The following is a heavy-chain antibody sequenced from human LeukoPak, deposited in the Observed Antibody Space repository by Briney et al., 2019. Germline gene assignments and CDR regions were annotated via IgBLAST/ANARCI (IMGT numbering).Heavy chain of an antibody. CDR2: ISHTGST. CDR1: GGSVSSGGFS. V-gene: IGHV4-30-2*01. CDR3: AREGYFAGMDV. Sequence: SETLSLTCAVSGGSVSSGGFSWRWIRQPPGKGLECIGSISHTGSTYYNPSLKSRVTISVDSSKNQFSLKLSSVTAADTAVYYCAREGYFAGMDVWGQGTTVTVSS. D-gene: IGHD2/OR15-2a*01. J-gene: IGHJ6*02.